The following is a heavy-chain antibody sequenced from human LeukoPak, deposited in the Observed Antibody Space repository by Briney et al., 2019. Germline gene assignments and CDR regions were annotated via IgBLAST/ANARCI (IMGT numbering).Heavy chain of an antibody. CDR1: GFTFSTYN. V-gene: IGHV4-4*09. Sequence: PGGSLRLFCAASGFTFSTYNMNWVRQAPGKGLEWIGYIYTSGITNYNPSLKSRVTMSEDTSKNQFSLKLSSVTAADTAVYYCARLGGYYDPFDYWGQGTLVTVSS. CDR3: ARLGGYYDPFDY. D-gene: IGHD3-22*01. J-gene: IGHJ4*02. CDR2: IYTSGIT.